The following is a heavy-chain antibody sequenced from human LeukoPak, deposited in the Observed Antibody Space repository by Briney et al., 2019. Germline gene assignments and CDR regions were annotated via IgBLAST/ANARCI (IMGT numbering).Heavy chain of an antibody. Sequence: GGSLRLSCAASGFTFSSYAMSWVRQAPGKGLEWGSAISGSGGSTYYADSVKGRFTISRDNSKNTLYLQMNSLRAEDTAVYYCAKANLGYCSGGSCYSGPSAMDVWGQGTTVTVSS. CDR2: ISGSGGST. CDR3: AKANLGYCSGGSCYSGPSAMDV. D-gene: IGHD2-15*01. V-gene: IGHV3-23*01. CDR1: GFTFSSYA. J-gene: IGHJ6*02.